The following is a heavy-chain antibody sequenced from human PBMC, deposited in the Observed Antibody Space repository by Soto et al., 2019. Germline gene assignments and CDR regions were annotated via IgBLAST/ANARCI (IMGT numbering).Heavy chain of an antibody. J-gene: IGHJ5*02. D-gene: IGHD6-13*01. Sequence: QVQLVQSGAEVKKPGASVKVSCTASGYTFTHYAIHWVRHAPGQRLEWMGFINAGSGNTKYSQTFQGRLTFTKDTSASTAYMDLSSLRSEDTAIYYCARGLAAEGAWGQGTQVTVSS. CDR3: ARGLAAEGA. CDR1: GYTFTHYA. CDR2: INAGSGNT. V-gene: IGHV1-3*01.